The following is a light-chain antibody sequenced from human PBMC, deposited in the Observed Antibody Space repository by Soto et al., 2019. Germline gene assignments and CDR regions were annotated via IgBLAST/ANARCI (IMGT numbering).Light chain of an antibody. CDR1: QSISSY. J-gene: IGKJ5*01. CDR2: AAS. V-gene: IGKV1-39*01. Sequence: DIQMSQSPSTLSGCVGDRVTITCGASQSISSYLNWYQQKPGKAPKLLIYAASSLQSGVPSRFSGSGSGTDFTLTISSLQPEDFATYYCQQSYSTPITFGQGTRLEIK. CDR3: QQSYSTPIT.